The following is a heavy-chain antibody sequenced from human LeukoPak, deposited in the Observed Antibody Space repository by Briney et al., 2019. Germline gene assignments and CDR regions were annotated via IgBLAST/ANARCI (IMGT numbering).Heavy chain of an antibody. CDR2: FDPEDGEA. V-gene: IGHV1-24*01. CDR3: ATPTVTTRKAFDI. J-gene: IGHJ3*02. CDR1: GYTLTGLS. Sequence: ASVKVSCKVSGYTLTGLSMHWVRQAPGKGLEWMGGFDPEDGEAIYAQKFQGRVTMTEDTSTDTAYMELSSLRSEDTAVYYCATPTVTTRKAFDIWGQGTMVTVSS. D-gene: IGHD4-17*01.